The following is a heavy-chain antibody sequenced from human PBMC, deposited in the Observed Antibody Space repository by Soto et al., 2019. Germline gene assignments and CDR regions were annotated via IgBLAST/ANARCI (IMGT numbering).Heavy chain of an antibody. J-gene: IGHJ4*02. CDR3: EIEPGYSNYAFDY. CDR1: GFTFSDHA. V-gene: IGHV3-33*01. Sequence: PGGSLRLSCVASGFTFSDHAMHWVRQAPGKGLEWVAVIWYDGSKIYYADSVKGRFTVARDDSKYTLYLQMNSLRVEDTAVYYCEIEPGYSNYAFDYWRQGTLVTVSS. D-gene: IGHD5-12*01. CDR2: IWYDGSKI.